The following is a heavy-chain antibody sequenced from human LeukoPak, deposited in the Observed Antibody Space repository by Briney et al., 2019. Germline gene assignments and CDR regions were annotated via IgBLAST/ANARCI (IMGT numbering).Heavy chain of an antibody. D-gene: IGHD5-18*01. Sequence: GGSLRLSCAASGFTFSSYAMHWVRQVPGKGLEWVAVISYDGSNKYYADSVKGRFTISRDNSKNTLYLQMNGLRAEDTAVYYCARASNGYSYGIDYWGQGTLVTVSS. CDR3: ARASNGYSYGIDY. V-gene: IGHV3-30-3*01. J-gene: IGHJ4*02. CDR2: ISYDGSNK. CDR1: GFTFSSYA.